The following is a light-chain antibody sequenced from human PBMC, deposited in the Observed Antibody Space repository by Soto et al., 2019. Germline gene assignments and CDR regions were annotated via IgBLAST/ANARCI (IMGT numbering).Light chain of an antibody. J-gene: IGKJ1*01. CDR1: EGINNH. CDR2: GAT. Sequence: DIQMTQSPSSLSASIGDRVTIICRASEGINNHLVWFQQKPGKAPKSLIYGATYLQSGVPSRFSGSGSGTDFTLTISCLQSEDFATYYCQQYYDSPRTFGQGTKVDIK. V-gene: IGKV1-16*01. CDR3: QQYYDSPRT.